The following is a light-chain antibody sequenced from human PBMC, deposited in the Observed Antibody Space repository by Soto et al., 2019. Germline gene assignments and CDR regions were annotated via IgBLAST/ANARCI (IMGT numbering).Light chain of an antibody. CDR2: DNN. Sequence: QSVLTQPPSVSAAPGQEVTISCSGSSSNIGNNFVSGYQHLPGTAPKLLNYDNNKRPTGITDRYSGTKSGTSATLGITGLQTGDEAHYYCATRDSRLMAEVVGGGTKLTV. CDR3: ATRDSRLMAEV. CDR1: SSNIGNNF. V-gene: IGLV1-51*01. J-gene: IGLJ2*01.